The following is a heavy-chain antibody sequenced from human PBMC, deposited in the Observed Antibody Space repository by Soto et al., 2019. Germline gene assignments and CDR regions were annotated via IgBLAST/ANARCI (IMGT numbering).Heavy chain of an antibody. Sequence: ASETLSLTCTVSGDSSDNYYWSWVRQPPGKGLEWIGYISYSGTSNYNPSLKSRVTISVDKSQNQFSLRLSSMTAADTAVYYCARGHYFGSGSTDWGHGILVTVSS. D-gene: IGHD3-10*01. CDR3: ARGHYFGSGSTD. CDR2: ISYSGTS. V-gene: IGHV4-59*12. CDR1: GDSSDNYY. J-gene: IGHJ4*01.